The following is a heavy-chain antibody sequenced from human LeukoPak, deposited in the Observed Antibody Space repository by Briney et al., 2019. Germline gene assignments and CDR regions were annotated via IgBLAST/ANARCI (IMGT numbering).Heavy chain of an antibody. J-gene: IGHJ3*02. Sequence: QTGGSLRLSCAASGFTFSSYAMGWVRQAPGKGLEWVSAISGSGGSTYYADSVKGRFTISRDNSKNTLYLQMDSLRAEDTAVYYCAKREQWLALGDAFDIWGQGTMVTVSS. CDR2: ISGSGGST. V-gene: IGHV3-23*01. D-gene: IGHD6-19*01. CDR3: AKREQWLALGDAFDI. CDR1: GFTFSSYA.